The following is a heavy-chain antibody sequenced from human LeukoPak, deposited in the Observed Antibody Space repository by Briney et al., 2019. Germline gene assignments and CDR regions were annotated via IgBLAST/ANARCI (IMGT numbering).Heavy chain of an antibody. J-gene: IGHJ3*02. V-gene: IGHV3-48*01. D-gene: IGHD3-10*01. CDR1: GFTFSSYS. CDR3: ARVTNYYYGSGSYPPKADSDAFDI. CDR2: ISSSSSTI. Sequence: PGGSLRPSCAASGFTFSSYSMNWVRQAPGKGLEWVSYISSSSSTIYYADSVKGRFTISRDNAKNSLYLQMNSLRAEDTAVYYCARVTNYYYGSGSYPPKADSDAFDIWGQGTMVTVSS.